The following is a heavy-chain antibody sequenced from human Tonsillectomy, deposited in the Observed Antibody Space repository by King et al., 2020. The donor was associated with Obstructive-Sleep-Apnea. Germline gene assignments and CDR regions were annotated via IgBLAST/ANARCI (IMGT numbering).Heavy chain of an antibody. Sequence: VQLVESGGGLVQPGRSLRLSCRASVFTFGDYGLNWFRQAPGKGLDWVGYISSKPYGGTTQYAASVKGRFTISRDDSKSIAYLQMNSLKTEDTALYHCSSDGSFGYWGQGTLVTVSS. CDR1: VFTFGDYG. V-gene: IGHV3-49*03. D-gene: IGHD1-26*01. CDR2: ISSKPYGGTT. CDR3: SSDGSFGY. J-gene: IGHJ4*02.